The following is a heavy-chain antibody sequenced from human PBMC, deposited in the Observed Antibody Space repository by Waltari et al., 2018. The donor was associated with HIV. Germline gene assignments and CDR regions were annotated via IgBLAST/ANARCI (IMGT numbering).Heavy chain of an antibody. Sequence: EIQLVQSGAEVKATRESLENSCKGFGYRFRSYWIGWVRQMPGKGLEWIGIIDPGDSDTRYSPSIQGQVTISADKSINTAYLQWSRLKASDTAIYYCARYRYSGSYSPYNYDMDVWGHGTTVTVSS. J-gene: IGHJ6*02. D-gene: IGHD1-26*01. CDR3: ARYRYSGSYSPYNYDMDV. V-gene: IGHV5-51*03. CDR2: IDPGDSDT. CDR1: GYRFRSYW.